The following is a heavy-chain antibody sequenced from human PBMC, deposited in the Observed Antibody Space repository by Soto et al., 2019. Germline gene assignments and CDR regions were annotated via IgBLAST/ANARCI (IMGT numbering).Heavy chain of an antibody. J-gene: IGHJ4*02. Sequence: QVQLVQSGAEMKKPGASVKVSCKASGYTFINYDIGWLRQAPGQGLEWMGWSSPYNGNTNYAHTFQGRVTMTADTSASSGYMELRSLRSDDTAVYFCARGRITDLGTFDYWGQGTLVTVSS. CDR2: SSPYNGNT. CDR1: GYTFINYD. D-gene: IGHD1-20*01. CDR3: ARGRITDLGTFDY. V-gene: IGHV1-18*01.